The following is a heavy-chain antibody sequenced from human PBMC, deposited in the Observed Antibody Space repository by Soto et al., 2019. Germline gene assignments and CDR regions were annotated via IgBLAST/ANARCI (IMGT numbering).Heavy chain of an antibody. CDR1: GGTFSSYA. CDR2: IIPLLNTP. D-gene: IGHD6-6*01. V-gene: IGHV1-69*01. J-gene: IGHJ6*02. Sequence: QVQLVQSGAEVKKPGSSVKVSCRASGGTFSSYAVSWVRQAPGQGLEWMGVIIPLLNTPKYVEKFQGRVTITADASATTGYLELSSLTSEETAVYYCARESSSPHYYYYGMDGWGQGTTVTVSS. CDR3: ARESSSPHYYYYGMDG.